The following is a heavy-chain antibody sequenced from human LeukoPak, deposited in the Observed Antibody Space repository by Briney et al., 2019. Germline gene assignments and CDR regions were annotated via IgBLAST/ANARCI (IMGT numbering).Heavy chain of an antibody. CDR3: VAGQLLLKPNWFDP. J-gene: IGHJ5*02. V-gene: IGHV3-23*01. CDR1: GFTFSSYA. Sequence: GGSLRLSCAASGFTFSSYAMSWVRQAPGKGLEWVSAISGSGGSTYYADSVKGRFTISRDNSKNTLYLQMNSLRAEDTAVYYCVAGQLLLKPNWFDPWGQGTLVTVSS. D-gene: IGHD2-15*01. CDR2: ISGSGGST.